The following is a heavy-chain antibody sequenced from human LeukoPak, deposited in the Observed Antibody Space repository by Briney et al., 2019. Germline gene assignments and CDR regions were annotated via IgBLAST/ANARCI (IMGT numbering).Heavy chain of an antibody. J-gene: IGHJ6*03. V-gene: IGHV1-69*13. CDR3: ARVLVDTAMVRGVGYYYYYMDI. D-gene: IGHD5-18*01. CDR1: GGTFSSYA. CDR2: IIPIFGTA. Sequence: SVKVSCKASGGTFSSYAISWVRQAPGQGLEWMGGIIPIFGTANYAQKFQGRVTITADESTSTAYMELSSLRSEDTAVYYCARVLVDTAMVRGVGYYYYYMDIWGKGTTVTVSS.